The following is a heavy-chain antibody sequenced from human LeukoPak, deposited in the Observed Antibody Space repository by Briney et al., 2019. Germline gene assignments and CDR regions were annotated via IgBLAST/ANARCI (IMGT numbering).Heavy chain of an antibody. J-gene: IGHJ4*02. CDR3: ARDLVGRYSYGYDY. CDR2: ISSSGSTI. V-gene: IGHV3-48*03. CDR1: GFTFSNYE. D-gene: IGHD5-18*01. Sequence: GGSLRLSCAASGFTFSNYEMNWVRQAPRKGLEWVSYISSSGSTIYYAESVKGRFTISRDNTKNSLYLQMNSLRAEDTAVYYCARDLVGRYSYGYDYWGQGTLVTVSS.